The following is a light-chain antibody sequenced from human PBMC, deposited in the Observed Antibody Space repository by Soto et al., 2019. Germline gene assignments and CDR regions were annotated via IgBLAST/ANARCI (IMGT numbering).Light chain of an antibody. CDR3: SSYTSHNTLV. J-gene: IGLJ1*01. CDR2: EVG. CDR1: SSDVGDYRY. V-gene: IGLV2-14*01. Sequence: QSVLTQPASVSGSPGQSITISCTGTSSDVGDYRYVSWYQQHPGRAPKLTIFEVGNRPSGVSTRFSGSKSGNTASLTISGLRSGDEADYYCSSYTSHNTLVFGPGTKVTVL.